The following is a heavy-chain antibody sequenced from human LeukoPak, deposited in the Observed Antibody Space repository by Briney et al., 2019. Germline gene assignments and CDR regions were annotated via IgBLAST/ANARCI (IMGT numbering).Heavy chain of an antibody. D-gene: IGHD2-15*01. V-gene: IGHV4-59*01. CDR3: ARGGFSGGILRYFDL. Sequence: SETLSLTCTVSGGSFSIYYWSWIRQPPGKGLEWIGYIYYSGSANYNPSLKSRVTMLVDTSKNQFSLQLSSVTAADTAVYYCARGGFSGGILRYFDLWGRGTLVTVSS. CDR1: GGSFSIYY. CDR2: IYYSGSA. J-gene: IGHJ2*01.